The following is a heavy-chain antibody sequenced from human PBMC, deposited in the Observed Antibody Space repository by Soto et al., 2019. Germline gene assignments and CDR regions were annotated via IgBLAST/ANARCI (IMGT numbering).Heavy chain of an antibody. J-gene: IGHJ4*02. V-gene: IGHV3-74*01. CDR2: INSDGSST. Sequence: EVQLVESGGGLVQPGGSLRLSCAASGFTFSSYWMHWVRQAPRKGLVWVSRINSDGSSTTYADSVKGRFTISRDNAKNTLYLQLNSLRAEDTAVYYCARDQGYCSGGSCYVAGYWGQGTLVTVSS. CDR3: ARDQGYCSGGSCYVAGY. D-gene: IGHD2-15*01. CDR1: GFTFSSYW.